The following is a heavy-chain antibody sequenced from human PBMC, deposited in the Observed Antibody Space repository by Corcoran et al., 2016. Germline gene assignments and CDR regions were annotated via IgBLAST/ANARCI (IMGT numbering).Heavy chain of an antibody. V-gene: IGHV1-3*01. J-gene: IGHJ4*02. D-gene: IGHD3-22*01. CDR1: GYTFTSYA. CDR2: INAGNGNT. CDR3: ARERNYYDSSGYSYYFDY. Sequence: QVQLVQSGAEVKKPGASVKVSCKASGYTFTSYAMHWVHQAPGQRLEWMGWINAGNGNTKYSQKFQGRVTITRDTSASTAYMELSSLRSEDTAVYYCARERNYYDSSGYSYYFDYWGQGTLVTVSS.